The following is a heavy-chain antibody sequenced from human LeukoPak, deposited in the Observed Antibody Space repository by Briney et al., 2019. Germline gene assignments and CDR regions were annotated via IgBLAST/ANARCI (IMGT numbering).Heavy chain of an antibody. CDR2: IRSKAYGGTP. J-gene: IGHJ4*02. Sequence: PGGSLRLSCTASGFTFGDYAMSWVRQAPGKGLEWVGFIRSKAYGGTPEYAASVRGRFTISRDDSRSIAYLQMNSLKTEDTAMYYCTRIGTSGGEFDYWGQGTLVTVSS. CDR3: TRIGTSGGEFDY. D-gene: IGHD2-2*01. CDR1: GFTFGDYA. V-gene: IGHV3-49*04.